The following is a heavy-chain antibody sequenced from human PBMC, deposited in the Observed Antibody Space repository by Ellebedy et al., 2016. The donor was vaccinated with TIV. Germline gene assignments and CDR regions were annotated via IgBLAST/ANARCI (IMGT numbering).Heavy chain of an antibody. V-gene: IGHV3-7*01. CDR2: INQDGSEK. Sequence: GGSLRLSCAASGFTFSSYWMTWVRQAPGKGLEWVANINQDGSEKFHVDSVNGRFTVSRDNAKNSLYLHLNSLRAEDTAMYYCATDGSYGDYLSPTHAFVIWGQGTMVTVSS. CDR3: ATDGSYGDYLSPTHAFVI. D-gene: IGHD4-17*01. J-gene: IGHJ3*02. CDR1: GFTFSSYW.